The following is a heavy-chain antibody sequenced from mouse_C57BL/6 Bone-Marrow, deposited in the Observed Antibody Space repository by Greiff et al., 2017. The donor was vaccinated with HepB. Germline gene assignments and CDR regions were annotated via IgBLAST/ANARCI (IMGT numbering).Heavy chain of an antibody. CDR1: GYTFTDHT. D-gene: IGHD1-1*01. Sequence: VQLVESDAELVKPGASVKISCKVSGYTFTDHTIHWMKQRPEQGLEWIGYIYPRDGSTKYNEKFKGKATLTADKSSSTAYMQLNSLTSEDSAVYFCARSPHYGSSYRYFDVWGTGTTVTVSS. V-gene: IGHV1-78*01. CDR2: IYPRDGST. CDR3: ARSPHYGSSYRYFDV. J-gene: IGHJ1*03.